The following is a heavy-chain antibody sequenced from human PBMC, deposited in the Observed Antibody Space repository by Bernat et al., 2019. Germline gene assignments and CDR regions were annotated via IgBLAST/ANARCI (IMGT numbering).Heavy chain of an antibody. V-gene: IGHV3-30*01. D-gene: IGHD5-12*01. J-gene: IGHJ4*02. Sequence: QVQLVESGGGVVQPGRSLRLSCAASGFTFSSYAMHWVRQAPGKGLEWVAVISYDGSNKYYADSVKGRFTISRDNSKNTLYLQMNSLRAEDTAVYYCARRGTPGGYDSLDYWGQGTQVTVSP. CDR1: GFTFSSYA. CDR3: ARRGTPGGYDSLDY. CDR2: ISYDGSNK.